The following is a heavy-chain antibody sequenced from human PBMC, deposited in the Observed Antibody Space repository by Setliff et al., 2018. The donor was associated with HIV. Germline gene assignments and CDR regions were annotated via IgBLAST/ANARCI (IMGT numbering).Heavy chain of an antibody. CDR1: GGSITGYY. Sequence: SETLSLTCTVSGGSITGYYWSWIRQPPGKGLEWIGWSYYSGNTRYNPSLKSRVTISLDTSKNRFSLNLDSVTAADTAVFYCARGVRDYFDYTCSTSRLGYYMDVWGKGTPVTVSS. D-gene: IGHD3-9*01. J-gene: IGHJ6*03. CDR2: SYYSGNT. V-gene: IGHV4-59*12. CDR3: ARGVRDYFDYTCSTSRLGYYMDV.